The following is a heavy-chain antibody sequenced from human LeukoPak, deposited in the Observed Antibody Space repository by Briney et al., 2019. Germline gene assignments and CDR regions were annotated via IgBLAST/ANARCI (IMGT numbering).Heavy chain of an antibody. CDR2: INHSGST. J-gene: IGHJ4*02. V-gene: IGHV4-34*01. CDR3: ARFPPYGEMATMGRDY. CDR1: GESFSGYY. Sequence: PSETLSLTCAVYGESFSGYYWSWIRQPPGKGLEWIGEINHSGSTNYNPSLKSRVTISVDTSKNQFSLKLSSVTAAGPALYYCARFPPYGEMATMGRDYWGQGTLVTVSS. D-gene: IGHD5-24*01.